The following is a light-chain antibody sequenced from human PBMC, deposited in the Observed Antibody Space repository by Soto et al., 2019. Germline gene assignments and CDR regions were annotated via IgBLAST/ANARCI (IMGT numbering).Light chain of an antibody. J-gene: IGKJ1*01. V-gene: IGKV1-5*01. CDR2: DAS. CDR3: HYYNSSKWT. CDR1: QSIRNW. Sequence: DIQMTQSPSTLSASVGDRVTITCRASQSIRNWLAWYPQKPAKVPKLLIYDASSLASGVPSRFSGSGSGTEFTPSISSLNPDDHAKFYGHYYNSSKWTFGQGLKVYIK.